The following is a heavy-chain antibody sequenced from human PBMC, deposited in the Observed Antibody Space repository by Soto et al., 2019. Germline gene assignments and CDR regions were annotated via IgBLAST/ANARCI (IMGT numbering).Heavy chain of an antibody. Sequence: GGSLRLSCAASGFTFSTYGMVWVRQAPGKGLEWVADIWFDGSYKYYGDSVKGRFTISRDNSKNTLYLQMDRLRAEDTAVYYCARGIAARTSGHYYGMDVWRQGTTVTVSS. CDR3: ARGIAARTSGHYYGMDV. D-gene: IGHD6-6*01. CDR1: GFTFSTYG. CDR2: IWFDGSYK. V-gene: IGHV3-33*01. J-gene: IGHJ6*02.